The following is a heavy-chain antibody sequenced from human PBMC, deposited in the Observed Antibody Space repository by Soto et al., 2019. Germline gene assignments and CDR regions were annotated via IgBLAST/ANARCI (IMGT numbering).Heavy chain of an antibody. Sequence: SVKVSCKASVGTFSSYTIYWVRQAPGQGLEWMGAIIPLFGTADYAQKFQGRVTITADESTSTAYMELSSLRSEDTAVYYCARPKGSYSSGYYYFDYWGQGTLVTVSS. V-gene: IGHV1-69*13. CDR3: ARPKGSYSSGYYYFDY. D-gene: IGHD6-19*01. J-gene: IGHJ4*02. CDR2: IIPLFGTA. CDR1: VGTFSSYT.